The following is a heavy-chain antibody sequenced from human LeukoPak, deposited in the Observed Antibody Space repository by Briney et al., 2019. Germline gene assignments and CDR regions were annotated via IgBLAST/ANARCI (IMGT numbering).Heavy chain of an antibody. V-gene: IGHV4-59*01. CDR3: ATIGYCTTTSCSNFDF. Sequence: SETLSLTCTVSGGSISSYYWNWLRQPPGKGLEWIGYIYYNGRTDYNPSLESRVTIALDMPKNQFSLKLNSVTAADTAVYYCATIGYCTTTSCSNFDFWGQGTLVSVSS. CDR2: IYYNGRT. CDR1: GGSISSYY. D-gene: IGHD2-2*01. J-gene: IGHJ4*02.